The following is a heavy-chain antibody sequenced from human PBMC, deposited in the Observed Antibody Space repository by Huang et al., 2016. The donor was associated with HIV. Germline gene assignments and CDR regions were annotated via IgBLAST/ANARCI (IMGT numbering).Heavy chain of an antibody. CDR3: ARHAIRYDFWNGYFHY. CDR2: SYYSGST. D-gene: IGHD3-3*01. Sequence: QLQLQESGTGLVKPSETLSLTCTVSGDSIRSSSYFWGWIRQPPGKGLEWIGSSYYSGSTYDNPSLNSRVTISVDTAKNQFSLKLSAVTAADTAVYYCARHAIRYDFWNGYFHYWGQGTLVTVSS. CDR1: GDSIRSSSYF. J-gene: IGHJ4*02. V-gene: IGHV4-39*01.